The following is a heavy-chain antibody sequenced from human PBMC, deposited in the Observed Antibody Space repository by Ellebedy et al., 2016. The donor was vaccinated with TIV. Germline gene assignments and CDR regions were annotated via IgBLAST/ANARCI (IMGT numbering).Heavy chain of an antibody. J-gene: IGHJ3*02. V-gene: IGHV4-39*07. CDR1: GGSITSSTHY. D-gene: IGHD3-10*01. CDR2: LYHSGSA. Sequence: GSLRLSXAVSGGSITSSTHYWGWIRQPPGKGLEWIGTLYHSGSATYNPSLKSRVTISVDTSKNQFSLNLTSVTAADTAVYYCARDMDTHDAFDIWGQGTMVTVFS. CDR3: ARDMDTHDAFDI.